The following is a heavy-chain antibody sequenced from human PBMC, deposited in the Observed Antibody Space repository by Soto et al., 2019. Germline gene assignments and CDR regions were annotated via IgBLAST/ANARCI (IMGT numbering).Heavy chain of an antibody. V-gene: IGHV3-23*01. CDR2: ISGGGNST. CDR1: GFPFSNYA. CDR3: AKTESSGWSTRYGMDV. J-gene: IGHJ6*02. Sequence: GGSLRLSCAASGFPFSNYAMTWVRQAPGKGLEWVSGISGGGNSTYYADSVKGRFTISRDNSKNALYLQMNSLRAEDTAVYYCAKTESSGWSTRYGMDVWGQGTTVTVSS. D-gene: IGHD6-19*01.